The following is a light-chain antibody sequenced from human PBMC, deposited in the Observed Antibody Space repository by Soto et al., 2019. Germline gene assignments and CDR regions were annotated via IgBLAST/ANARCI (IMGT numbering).Light chain of an antibody. J-gene: IGLJ2*01. CDR2: DXX. CDR1: SSTIGDNF. CDR3: GSWDSSLNGVV. V-gene: IGLV1-51*01. Sequence: QSVLTQPPSVSAAPGQKVTISCYGSSSTIGDNFVSWYQQLPGTAPKLLIYDXXXRSXXXXXXXCGSKSGTSATLVITGLXXXXXXXXFCGSWDSSLNGVVFGGGTKVTVL.